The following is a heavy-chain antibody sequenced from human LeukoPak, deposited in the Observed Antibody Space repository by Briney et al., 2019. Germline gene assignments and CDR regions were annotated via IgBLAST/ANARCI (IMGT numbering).Heavy chain of an antibody. CDR1: GYTFTGYY. CDR2: INPNSGGT. V-gene: IGHV1-2*02. CDR3: AREKLWFGEFPFDN. Sequence: ASVKVSCKASGYTFTGYYMHWVRQAPGQGLEWMGWINPNSGGTNYAQKFQGRVAMTKDTSANTIYMDLKSLTFDDTAVYYCAREKLWFGEFPFDNWGQGTLVSVSS. D-gene: IGHD3-10*01. J-gene: IGHJ4*02.